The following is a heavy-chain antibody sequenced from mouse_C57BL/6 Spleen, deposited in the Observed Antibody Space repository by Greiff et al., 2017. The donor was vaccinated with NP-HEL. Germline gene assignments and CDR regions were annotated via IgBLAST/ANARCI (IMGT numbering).Heavy chain of an antibody. CDR3: ARSPRYYSNYEWYFDV. J-gene: IGHJ1*03. CDR2: INPSSGYT. D-gene: IGHD2-5*01. CDR1: GYTFTSYT. Sequence: VKLVESGAELARPGASVKMSCKASGYTFTSYTMHWVKQRPGQGLEWIGYINPSSGYTKYNQKFKDKATLTADKSSSTAYMQLSSLTSEDSAVYYCARSPRYYSNYEWYFDVWGTGTTVTVSS. V-gene: IGHV1-4*01.